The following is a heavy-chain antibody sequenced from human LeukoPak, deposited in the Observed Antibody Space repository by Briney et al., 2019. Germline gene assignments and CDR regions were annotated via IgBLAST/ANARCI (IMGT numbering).Heavy chain of an antibody. J-gene: IGHJ4*02. CDR2: INPNGGAT. Sequence: RASVKVSCKASGYTFTGYYIHWVRQAPGQGLEWMGWINPNGGATNYAQEFQGRVTMTRDTSISTAYVELSRLRSDDTAMYYCARRPGSSYGSLDCRGQGTLVTVSS. CDR3: ARRPGSSYGSLDC. CDR1: GYTFTGYY. V-gene: IGHV1-2*02. D-gene: IGHD5-18*01.